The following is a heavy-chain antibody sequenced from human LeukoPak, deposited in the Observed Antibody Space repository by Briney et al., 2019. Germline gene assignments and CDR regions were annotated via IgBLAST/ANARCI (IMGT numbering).Heavy chain of an antibody. V-gene: IGHV3-7*01. CDR2: IKEDGSDK. CDR1: GFTFSSYW. J-gene: IGHJ3*01. D-gene: IGHD5-24*01. Sequence: GGSLRLSCAASGFTFSSYWMSWVRQAPGKGLEWVANIKEDGSDKYYVHSVKGRFTISRDNAMNSLYLQMNSLRAEDTAVYYCARDIRWGAVDLWGQGTMVTVSS. CDR3: ARDIRWGAVDL.